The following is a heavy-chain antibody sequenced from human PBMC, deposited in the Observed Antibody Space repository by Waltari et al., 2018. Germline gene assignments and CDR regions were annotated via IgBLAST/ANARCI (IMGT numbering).Heavy chain of an antibody. CDR2: IYNSGTT. V-gene: IGHV4-4*07. D-gene: IGHD3-22*01. Sequence: QVQLQESGPGLVKPSETLSLTCTVSGDSITNYYWNWIRQPAGKGLEWIGRIYNSGTTNYNPFFQSRVTMSRDTSKNQFSLNLNLVTAADTAVYYCARVSRSSGTYYYYMDVWGTGTTVTVS. J-gene: IGHJ6*03. CDR3: ARVSRSSGTYYYYMDV. CDR1: GDSITNYY.